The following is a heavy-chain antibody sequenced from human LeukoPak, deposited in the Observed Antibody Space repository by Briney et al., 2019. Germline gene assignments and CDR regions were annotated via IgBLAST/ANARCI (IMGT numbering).Heavy chain of an antibody. CDR2: IIPIFGTA. J-gene: IGHJ4*02. D-gene: IGHD5-18*01. CDR3: ARVYSYGTFDY. Sequence: SVKVSCKASGGTFSSYAISWVRQAPGQGLEWMGGIIPIFGTANYAQKFQGRVAITADESTSTAYMKLSSLRSEDTAVYYCARVYSYGTFDYWGQGTLVTVSS. V-gene: IGHV1-69*13. CDR1: GGTFSSYA.